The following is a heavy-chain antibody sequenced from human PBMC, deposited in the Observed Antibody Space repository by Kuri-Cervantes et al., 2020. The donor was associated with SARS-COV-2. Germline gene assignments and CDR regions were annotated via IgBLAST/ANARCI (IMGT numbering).Heavy chain of an antibody. CDR2: IKSKTEGGTT. CDR3: TTLIDY. CDR1: GFTFSSYA. Sequence: GGSLRLSCAASGFTFSSYAMHWVRQAPGKGLEWVGRIKSKTEGGTTDYAAPVKGSFAISRAESKNTLFLQMNSLKTEDTAVYYCTTLIDYWGQGALVTVSS. V-gene: IGHV3-15*01. J-gene: IGHJ4*02.